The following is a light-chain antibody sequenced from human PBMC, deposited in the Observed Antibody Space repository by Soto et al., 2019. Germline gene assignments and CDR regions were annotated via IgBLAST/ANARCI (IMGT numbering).Light chain of an antibody. CDR2: GAS. CDR3: QQYNNLPPWT. Sequence: EVVMTQSPATLSVSPGERATLSCRASKSVSSNLAWYQQKPGQAPRLLIYGASTRATGIPARFSGSGSGTEFTLTISSLQSEDFAVYYCQQYNNLPPWTFGQGTKLEIK. V-gene: IGKV3-15*01. J-gene: IGKJ1*01. CDR1: KSVSSN.